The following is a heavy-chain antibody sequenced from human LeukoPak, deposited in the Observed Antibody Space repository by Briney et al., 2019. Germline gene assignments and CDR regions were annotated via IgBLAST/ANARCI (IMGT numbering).Heavy chain of an antibody. CDR1: GFTFSSHG. CDR3: AGEYIVVVPAALSSRPVDY. J-gene: IGHJ4*02. Sequence: GGSLRLSCAASGFTFSSHGMHWVRQAPGKGLEWVAFIRYDGSNKYYADSVKGRFTISRDNSKNTLYLQMNSLRAEDTAVYYCAGEYIVVVPAALSSRPVDYWGQGTLVTVSS. V-gene: IGHV3-30*02. CDR2: IRYDGSNK. D-gene: IGHD2-2*01.